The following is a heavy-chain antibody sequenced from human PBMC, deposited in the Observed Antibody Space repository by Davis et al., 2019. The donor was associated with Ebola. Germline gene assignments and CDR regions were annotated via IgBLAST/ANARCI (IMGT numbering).Heavy chain of an antibody. D-gene: IGHD3-10*01. CDR1: GFTVSSNY. V-gene: IGHV3-66*01. Sequence: PGGSLRLSCAAYGFTVSSNYMSWVRQAPGKGLEWVSVIYSGGSPYYADSVKGRFTISRDNSKNTLYLQMNSLRAEDTAVYYCASEGPRGAYYYGMDVWGQGTTVTVSS. J-gene: IGHJ6*02. CDR3: ASEGPRGAYYYGMDV. CDR2: IYSGGSP.